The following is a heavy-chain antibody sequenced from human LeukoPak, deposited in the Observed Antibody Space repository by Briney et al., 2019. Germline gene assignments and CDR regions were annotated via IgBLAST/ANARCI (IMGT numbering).Heavy chain of an antibody. J-gene: IGHJ4*02. CDR2: IYYSGST. Sequence: PSETLSLTCTVSGASISRSSYYWGWIRQPPGKGLEWIGSIYYSGSTYYNPSLKSRVTISVDTSKNQFSLKLSSVTAADTAVYYCARQWPPVGYYDSSGYYPGYFDYWGQGTLVTVSS. V-gene: IGHV4-39*01. D-gene: IGHD3-22*01. CDR3: ARQWPPVGYYDSSGYYPGYFDY. CDR1: GASISRSSYY.